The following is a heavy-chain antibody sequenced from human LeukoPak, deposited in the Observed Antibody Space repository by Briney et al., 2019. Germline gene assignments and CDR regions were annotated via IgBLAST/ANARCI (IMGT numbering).Heavy chain of an antibody. V-gene: IGHV3-33*01. CDR3: ARPLRESGYFYFDN. J-gene: IGHJ4*02. Sequence: GGSLRLSCAASGFTFSDYGMHWVRQSPGKGLDWVAVIWFDGSNLYYADSVKGRFTISRDNAKNSLYLQMNSLRAEDTAIYYCARPLRESGYFYFDNWGQGTLVTVSS. CDR1: GFTFSDYG. D-gene: IGHD3-3*01. CDR2: IWFDGSNL.